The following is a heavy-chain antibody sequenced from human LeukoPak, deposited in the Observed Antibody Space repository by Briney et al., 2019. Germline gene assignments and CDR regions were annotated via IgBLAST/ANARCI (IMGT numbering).Heavy chain of an antibody. Sequence: GGSLRLSCAASGFTFSSYGMSWVRQAPGKGLEWVSAISGSGGSTYYADSVKGRFTISRDNSKNTLYLQMNSLRAEDTAVYYCAKALYSNYVGEFDYWGQGTLVTVSS. V-gene: IGHV3-23*01. CDR2: ISGSGGST. D-gene: IGHD4-11*01. J-gene: IGHJ4*02. CDR1: GFTFSSYG. CDR3: AKALYSNYVGEFDY.